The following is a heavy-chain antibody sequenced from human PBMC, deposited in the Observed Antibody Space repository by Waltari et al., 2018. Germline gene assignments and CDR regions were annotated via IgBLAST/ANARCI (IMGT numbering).Heavy chain of an antibody. CDR2: INHSGST. CDR3: ARGFYGGNPPDDAFDI. Sequence: QVQLVESGGGLVKPGGSLRLSCAASGFTFSDYYMSWIRQAPGKGLEWMGEINHSGSTNYNPSLKSRVTISVDTSKNQFSLKLSSVTAADTAVYYCARGFYGGNPPDDAFDIWGQGTMVTVSS. J-gene: IGHJ3*02. CDR1: GFTFSDYY. V-gene: IGHV4-34*01. D-gene: IGHD4-17*01.